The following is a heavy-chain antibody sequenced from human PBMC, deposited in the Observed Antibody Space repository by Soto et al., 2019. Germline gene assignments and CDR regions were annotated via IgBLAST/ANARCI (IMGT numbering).Heavy chain of an antibody. Sequence: QVQLQGSGPRLVKPSEALSLSCTVSGVSVTGGNFFWCWVRQPPGKTLEWLGCISNSGPTNSNPSCKSRLTLSLDTSLNQFSLRLNSVTAADTAVYFCARGGLHLGEFSLGQFDSWGQGTLVNVSS. CDR1: GVSVTGGNFF. CDR3: ARGGLHLGEFSLGQFDS. D-gene: IGHD3-16*02. J-gene: IGHJ4*02. V-gene: IGHV4-61*01. CDR2: ISNSGPT.